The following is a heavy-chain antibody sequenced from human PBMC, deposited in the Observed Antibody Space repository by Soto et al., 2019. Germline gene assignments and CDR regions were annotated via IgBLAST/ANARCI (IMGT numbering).Heavy chain of an antibody. J-gene: IGHJ4*02. Sequence: PGGSLRSSCAASDFDFSSYGIHWVRQAPGKGLEXVAXSSXXGXXXXXAXXAKGRFTVSKEMSKNTAFLQMNALRHEETAVYFCARDSGWPILNFDNWGQGTPVTVSS. CDR3: ARDSGWPILNFDN. CDR1: DFDFSSYG. CDR2: SSXXGXXX. D-gene: IGHD3-10*01. V-gene: IGHV3-30*03.